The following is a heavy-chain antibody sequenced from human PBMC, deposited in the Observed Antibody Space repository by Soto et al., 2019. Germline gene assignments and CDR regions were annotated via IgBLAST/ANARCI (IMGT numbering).Heavy chain of an antibody. CDR2: ISGSGRAT. CDR1: GFTFGSYA. D-gene: IGHD3-10*02. J-gene: IGHJ1*01. Sequence: EVQLLESGGGLVQPGGSPRLSCAASGFTFGSYAMSWVRQAPGQGLEWVSTISGSGRATYYADSVKGRFSISRDNSKNTLYLQMSSLRADDMAVYYCAKGHSYYDVRLEKWGQGTLFIVSS. V-gene: IGHV3-23*01. CDR3: AKGHSYYDVRLEK.